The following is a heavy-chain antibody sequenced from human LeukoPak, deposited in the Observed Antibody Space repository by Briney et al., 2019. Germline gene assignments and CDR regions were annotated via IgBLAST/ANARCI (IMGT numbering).Heavy chain of an antibody. CDR3: AKAYSGSYENYFDY. Sequence: PGGSLRLSCAASGFTFSSYAMSWVRQAPGKGLEWVPAISGSGGSTYYADSVKGRFTISRDNSKNTLYLQMNSLRAEDTAVYYCAKAYSGSYENYFDYWGQGTLVTVSS. CDR1: GFTFSSYA. D-gene: IGHD1-26*01. J-gene: IGHJ4*02. CDR2: ISGSGGST. V-gene: IGHV3-23*01.